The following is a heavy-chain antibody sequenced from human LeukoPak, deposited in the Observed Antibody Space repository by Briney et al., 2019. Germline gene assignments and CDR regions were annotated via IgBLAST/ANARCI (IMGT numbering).Heavy chain of an antibody. CDR3: ARDYTGGSASDY. Sequence: ASVKVSCKASGYTFTSYYMHWVRQAPGQGLEWMGIINPSGGSTTYAQKFQGRVTMTRDMSTSTVYMELSSLRSEDTAVYYCARDYTGGSASDYWGQGTLVTVSS. CDR2: INPSGGST. D-gene: IGHD2-15*01. J-gene: IGHJ4*02. V-gene: IGHV1-46*01. CDR1: GYTFTSYY.